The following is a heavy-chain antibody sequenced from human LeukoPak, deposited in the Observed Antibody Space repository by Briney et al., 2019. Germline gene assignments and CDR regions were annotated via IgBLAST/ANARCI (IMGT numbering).Heavy chain of an antibody. CDR3: AREPMVRGVTHYYMDV. CDR2: INPNSGGT. V-gene: IGHV1-2*02. Sequence: ASVKVSCEASGYTFTGYYMHWVRQAPGQGLEWMGWINPNSGGTNYAQKFQGRVTMTRDTSISTAYMELSRLRSDDTAVYYCAREPMVRGVTHYYMDVWGKGTTVTVSS. J-gene: IGHJ6*03. CDR1: GYTFTGYY. D-gene: IGHD3-10*01.